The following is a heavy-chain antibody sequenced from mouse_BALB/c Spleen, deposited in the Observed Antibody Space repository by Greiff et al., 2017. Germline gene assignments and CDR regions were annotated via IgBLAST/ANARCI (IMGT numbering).Heavy chain of an antibody. CDR3: ARHGNYRDAMDY. J-gene: IGHJ4*01. CDR2: ISSGGSYT. CDR1: GFTFSSYG. D-gene: IGHD2-1*01. V-gene: IGHV5-6*01. Sequence: EVQRVESGGDLVKPGGSLKLSCAASGFTFSSYGMSWVRQTPDKRLEWVATISSGGSYTYYPDSVKGRFTISRDNAKNTLYLQMSSLKSEDTAMYYCARHGNYRDAMDYWGQGTSVTVSS.